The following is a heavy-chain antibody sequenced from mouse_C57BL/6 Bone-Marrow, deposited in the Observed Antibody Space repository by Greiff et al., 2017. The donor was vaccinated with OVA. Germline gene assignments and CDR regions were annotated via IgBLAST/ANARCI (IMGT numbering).Heavy chain of an antibody. CDR3: AREDYYGSSHWYFDV. D-gene: IGHD1-1*01. V-gene: IGHV1-81*01. CDR2: IYPRSGNT. J-gene: IGHJ1*03. Sequence: QVQLQQSGAELARPGASVKLSCKASGYTFTSYGISWVKQRTGQGLEWIGEIYPRSGNTYYNEKFKGKATLTADKSSSTEYMELRSLTSEDSAVYFCAREDYYGSSHWYFDVWGTGTTVTVSS. CDR1: GYTFTSYG.